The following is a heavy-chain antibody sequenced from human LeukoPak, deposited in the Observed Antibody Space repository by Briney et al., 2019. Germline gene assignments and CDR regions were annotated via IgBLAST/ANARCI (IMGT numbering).Heavy chain of an antibody. Sequence: GGSLRLSCAASGFTFSSYGMHWVRQAPGKGLEWVAFIRYDGSNKYYADSVEGRFTISRDNAKNSLYLQMNSLRAEDTAVYYCAAYSGYDPYYYYYMDVWGKGTTVTISS. CDR3: AAYSGYDPYYYYYMDV. D-gene: IGHD5-12*01. V-gene: IGHV3-30*02. CDR2: IRYDGSNK. CDR1: GFTFSSYG. J-gene: IGHJ6*03.